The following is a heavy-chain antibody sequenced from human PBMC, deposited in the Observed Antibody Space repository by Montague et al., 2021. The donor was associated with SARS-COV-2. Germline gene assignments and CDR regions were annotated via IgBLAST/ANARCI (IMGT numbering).Heavy chain of an antibody. Sequence: SETLSLTCAVYGGSFSGYYWSWIRQTPGKGLEWIGEIHDGGRTNYNPSLKSRVTISSDTSKNQFSLSLTSVTAADTAVYYCARGSRKVTMVVVVLFGTAHYFVSWGQGIQVTVSS. V-gene: IGHV4-34*01. D-gene: IGHD3-22*01. CDR2: IHDGGRT. CDR1: GGSFSGYY. J-gene: IGHJ4*02. CDR3: ARGSRKVTMVVVVLFGTAHYFVS.